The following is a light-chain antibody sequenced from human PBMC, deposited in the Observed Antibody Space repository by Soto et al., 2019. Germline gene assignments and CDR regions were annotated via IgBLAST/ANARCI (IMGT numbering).Light chain of an antibody. Sequence: DIQMTQSPSSLSASVGDRVTITCQASQDISYFLNWYQQKPGKAPKVLIYDASTLDTGVPSRFSGSGSGTHFTFTISSLQPEDLATYYCQQYLDLPVFGQGTKVEIK. CDR1: QDISYF. J-gene: IGKJ1*01. CDR3: QQYLDLPV. CDR2: DAS. V-gene: IGKV1-33*01.